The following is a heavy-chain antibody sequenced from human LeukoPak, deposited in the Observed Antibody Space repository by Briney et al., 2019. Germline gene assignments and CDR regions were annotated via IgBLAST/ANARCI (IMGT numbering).Heavy chain of an antibody. J-gene: IGHJ4*02. D-gene: IGHD4-17*01. V-gene: IGHV3-23*01. Sequence: SGGSLRLSCAASGFTFSSYAMSWVRQAPGKGLEWVSAISGSGGSTYYADSVKGRFTISRDNSKNTLYLQMNSLRAEDTAVYYCAKDLDYGDYSDYWGQGTLVTVSS. CDR3: AKDLDYGDYSDY. CDR2: ISGSGGST. CDR1: GFTFSSYA.